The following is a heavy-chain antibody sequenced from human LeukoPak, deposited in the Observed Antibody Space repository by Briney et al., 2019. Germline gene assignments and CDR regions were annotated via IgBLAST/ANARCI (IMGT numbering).Heavy chain of an antibody. J-gene: IGHJ3*02. D-gene: IGHD3-9*01. CDR2: FDPEDGET. CDR1: GYTLTELS. V-gene: IGHV1-24*01. CDR3: ATGLYFDWLVAFGI. Sequence: ASVKVSCKVSGYTLTELSMHWVRQAPGKGLEWMGGFDPEDGETIYAQKFQGRVTMTEDTSTDTAYMELSSLRSEDTAVYYCATGLYFDWLVAFGIWGQGTMVTVSS.